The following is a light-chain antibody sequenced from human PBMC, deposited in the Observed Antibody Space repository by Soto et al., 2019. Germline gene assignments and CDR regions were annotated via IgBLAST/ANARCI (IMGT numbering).Light chain of an antibody. J-gene: IGLJ2*01. CDR2: DNR. CDR3: QSYDSSLSALV. Sequence: QSVVTQPPSVSGAPGQRVTISCTGTSSNIGAGYGVQWYQQLPGTAPKLVIYDNRNRPSGVPDRFSGSKSGTSASLAITGRQAEDEADYYCQSYDSSLSALVFGGGTKLTVL. CDR1: SSNIGAGYG. V-gene: IGLV1-40*01.